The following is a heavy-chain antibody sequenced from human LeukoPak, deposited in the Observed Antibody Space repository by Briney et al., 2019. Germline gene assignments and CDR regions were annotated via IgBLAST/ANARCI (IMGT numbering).Heavy chain of an antibody. CDR3: ATSLWSGYYRGAFDI. Sequence: SVEVSCKASGGTFSSYAISWVRQAPGQGLEWMGGIIPIFGTANYAQKFQGRVTITADESPSTAYMELSSLRSEDTAVYYCATSLWSGYYRGAFDIWGQGTMVTVSS. CDR1: GGTFSSYA. D-gene: IGHD3-3*01. V-gene: IGHV1-69*13. J-gene: IGHJ3*02. CDR2: IIPIFGTA.